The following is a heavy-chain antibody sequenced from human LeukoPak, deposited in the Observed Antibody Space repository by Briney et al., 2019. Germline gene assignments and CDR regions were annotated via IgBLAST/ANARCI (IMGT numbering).Heavy chain of an antibody. CDR3: ARASRVPSYYDSSGYPAQIDC. D-gene: IGHD3-22*01. V-gene: IGHV3-33*01. CDR1: GFTFSSYG. CDR2: IWYDGSNK. Sequence: PGGSLRLSCAASGFTFSSYGMHWVRQAPGKGLEWVAVIWYDGSNKYYADSVKGRFTISRDNSKNTLYLQMNSLRAEDTAVYYCARASRVPSYYDSSGYPAQIDCWGQGTLVTVSS. J-gene: IGHJ4*02.